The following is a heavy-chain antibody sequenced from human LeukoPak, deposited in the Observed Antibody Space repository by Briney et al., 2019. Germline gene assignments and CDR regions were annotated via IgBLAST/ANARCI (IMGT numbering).Heavy chain of an antibody. Sequence: GGSLRLSCAASGFTFSSYSMNWVRQAPGKGLEWVSAISGSGGSTYYADSVKGRFTISRDNSKNTLYLQMNSLRAEDTAVYYCAKESLRSPNYFDYWGQGTLVTVSS. CDR1: GFTFSSYS. V-gene: IGHV3-23*01. CDR3: AKESLRSPNYFDY. D-gene: IGHD2-21*02. CDR2: ISGSGGST. J-gene: IGHJ4*02.